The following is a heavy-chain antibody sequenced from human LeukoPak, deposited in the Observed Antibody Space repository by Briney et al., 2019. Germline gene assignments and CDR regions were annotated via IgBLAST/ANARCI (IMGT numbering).Heavy chain of an antibody. V-gene: IGHV3-23*01. D-gene: IGHD5-24*01. CDR2: ISGSGGST. CDR1: GFTFSSYA. CDR3: AKDINRRDGYKGFDY. J-gene: IGHJ4*02. Sequence: GGSLRLSCAASGFTFSSYAMSWVRQAPGKGLEWVSAISGSGGSTYYADSVKGRFTISRDNSKNTLYLQMNSLRAEDTAVYYCAKDINRRDGYKGFDYWGRGTLVTVSS.